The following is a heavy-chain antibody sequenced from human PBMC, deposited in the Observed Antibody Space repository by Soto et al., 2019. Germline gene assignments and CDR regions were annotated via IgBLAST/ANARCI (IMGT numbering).Heavy chain of an antibody. CDR2: INPSGGHT. Sequence: QVQLMQSGAEVKKPGASVKVSCKASGDTFTNYYIHWVRQAPGQGLEWMGTINPSGGHTTYAQHFLGRVTMIRNTSTITLYMEMTILTTDDTAAYYCARGGQVVVVAAALDYWGQGTLGTVSS. J-gene: IGHJ4*02. D-gene: IGHD2-21*02. V-gene: IGHV1-46*01. CDR1: GDTFTNYY. CDR3: ARGGQVVVVAAALDY.